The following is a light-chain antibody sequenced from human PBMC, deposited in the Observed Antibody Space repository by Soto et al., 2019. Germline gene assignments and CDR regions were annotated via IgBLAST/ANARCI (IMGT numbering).Light chain of an antibody. CDR2: AAS. J-gene: IGKJ1*01. V-gene: IGKV1-9*01. CDR1: QGISSW. Sequence: DIQMTQSPSTLSASVGDRVTITCRASQGISSWLAWYQQKPGKAPKLLIYAASTLQSGVPSRFSGSGSGTEFTLTISSLEPEDFAVYYCQHRKNWQVTFGQGTKVDIK. CDR3: QHRKNWQVT.